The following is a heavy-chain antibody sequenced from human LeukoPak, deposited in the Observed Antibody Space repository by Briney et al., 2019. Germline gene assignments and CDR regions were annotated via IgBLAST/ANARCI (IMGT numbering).Heavy chain of an antibody. J-gene: IGHJ5*02. V-gene: IGHV4-59*01. CDR3: ARAVIPRLVRGVNHWFDP. D-gene: IGHD3-10*01. CDR1: GGSISSYY. CDR2: IYY. Sequence: PSVTLSLTCTVSGGSISSYYWSWIRQPPGKGLEWIGYIYYKSRVTISVDTSKNQFSLKLSSVTAADTAVYYCARAVIPRLVRGVNHWFDPWGQGTLVTVSS.